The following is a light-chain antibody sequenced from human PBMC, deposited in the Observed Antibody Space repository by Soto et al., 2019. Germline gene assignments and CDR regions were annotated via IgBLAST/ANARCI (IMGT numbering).Light chain of an antibody. CDR2: EVS. V-gene: IGLV2-8*01. CDR1: SVAVGAYKY. CDR3: TSYVGSNIWV. Sequence: QCVLTQPPSASGSPGQSVTISCTGTSVAVGAYKYVSWYQQYPGKAPKLMIYEVSKRPSGVPDRFSGSKSGNTASLTVSGLQAEDEADYYCTSYVGSNIWVFGGGTKLTVL. J-gene: IGLJ3*02.